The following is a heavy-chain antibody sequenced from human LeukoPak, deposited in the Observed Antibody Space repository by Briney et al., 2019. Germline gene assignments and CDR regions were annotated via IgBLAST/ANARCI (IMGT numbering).Heavy chain of an antibody. CDR3: ARDIRGLGSCFDY. CDR1: GFTFDNYA. D-gene: IGHD3-10*01. CDR2: INWRSDEI. Sequence: GGSLRLSCSASGFTFDNYAMHWVRQAPMKGLEWVASINWRSDEIGYADSVKGRFTISRDNAKNSLYLQMNSLRAEDTAVYYCARDIRGLGSCFDYWGQGTLVTVSS. J-gene: IGHJ4*02. V-gene: IGHV3-9*01.